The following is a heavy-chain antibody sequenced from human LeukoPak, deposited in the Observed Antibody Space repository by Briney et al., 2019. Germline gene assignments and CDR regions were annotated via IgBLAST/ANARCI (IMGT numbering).Heavy chain of an antibody. V-gene: IGHV4-39*07. D-gene: IGHD1-26*01. CDR1: GGSISNSNYY. CDR3: ATHSGSYFDISY. Sequence: PSETLSLTCTVSGGSISNSNYYWGWIRQPPGKGLEWIGSLYNSGSTYYNPSLKSRVTISVDTSKNQFSLRLTSVTAADTAVYYCATHSGSYFDISYWGQGTLVTVSS. J-gene: IGHJ4*02. CDR2: LYNSGST.